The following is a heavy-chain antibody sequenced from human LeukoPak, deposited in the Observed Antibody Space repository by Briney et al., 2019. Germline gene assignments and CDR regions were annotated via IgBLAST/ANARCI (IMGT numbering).Heavy chain of an antibody. D-gene: IGHD4-17*01. CDR2: ISEGVGNT. Sequence: GGSLRLSCAASGFTFTDYAMTWVRQAPGKGLEWVSGISEGVGNTYYADSVKGRFTISRDHSKNTLYLQMNSLRAEDTALYYCAKREKGTTGRFFDYWGQGTLVTVSS. CDR3: AKREKGTTGRFFDY. V-gene: IGHV3-23*01. J-gene: IGHJ4*02. CDR1: GFTFTDYA.